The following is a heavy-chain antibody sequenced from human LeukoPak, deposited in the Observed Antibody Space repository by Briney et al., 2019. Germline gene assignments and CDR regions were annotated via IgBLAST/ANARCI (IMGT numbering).Heavy chain of an antibody. CDR1: GGSISSYY. V-gene: IGHV4-59*01. D-gene: IGHD3-22*01. Sequence: SSETLSLTCTVSGGSISSYYWSWIRQPPGKGLEWIGYIYYSGSTNYNPSLESRVTISVDTSKNQFSLKLSSVTAADTAVYYCARDPYYYDSSGYYHSYFDYWGQGTLVTVSS. CDR3: ARDPYYYDSSGYYHSYFDY. CDR2: IYYSGST. J-gene: IGHJ4*02.